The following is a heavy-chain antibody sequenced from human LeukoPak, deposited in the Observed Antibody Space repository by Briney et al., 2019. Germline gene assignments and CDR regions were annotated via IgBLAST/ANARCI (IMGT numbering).Heavy chain of an antibody. CDR2: IYPADSDT. Sequence: GESLKISCKGSGYSFASFWIGWVRQMPGKGLEWRGVIYPADSDTRYSPSFQGQVTIPADKSTSTAYLQWSTLKASDTAIYYCARQSAAAQYTNWFDPWGQGTLVTVSS. V-gene: IGHV5-51*01. D-gene: IGHD2-2*01. CDR1: GYSFASFW. CDR3: ARQSAAAQYTNWFDP. J-gene: IGHJ5*02.